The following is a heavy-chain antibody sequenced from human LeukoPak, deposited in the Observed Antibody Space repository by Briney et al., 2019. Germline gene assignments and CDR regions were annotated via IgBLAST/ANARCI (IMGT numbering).Heavy chain of an antibody. J-gene: IGHJ6*03. CDR1: GFTFSSYA. V-gene: IGHV3-23*01. CDR3: AKTSLSDSSGHYYYMDV. Sequence: GGSLRLSCAASGFTFSSYAMSWVRQAPGKGLEWVSAISGSGGSTYYADSVKGRFTISRDNSRNTVSLQLSNLRTEDTALYYCAKTSLSDSSGHYYYMDVWGKGTTVTVSS. CDR2: ISGSGGST. D-gene: IGHD3-3*01.